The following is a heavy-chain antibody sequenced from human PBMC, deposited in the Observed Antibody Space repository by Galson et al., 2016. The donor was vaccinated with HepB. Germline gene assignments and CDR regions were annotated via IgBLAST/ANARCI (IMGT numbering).Heavy chain of an antibody. CDR3: ARHGETWLLPSPFDP. J-gene: IGHJ5*02. D-gene: IGHD5-24*01. CDR1: GVSISSTNW. Sequence: SETLSLTCAVSGVSISSTNWWSWVRQPPGKGLEWIGEIYHRGNTDYNPSLKNRVTISVDTSNNQFSLKLRSVTAADRAVYYCARHGETWLLPSPFDPWGQGTLVTVSS. CDR2: IYHRGNT. V-gene: IGHV4-4*02.